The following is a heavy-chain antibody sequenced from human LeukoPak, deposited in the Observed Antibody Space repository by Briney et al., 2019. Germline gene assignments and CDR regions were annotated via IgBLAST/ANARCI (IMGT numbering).Heavy chain of an antibody. J-gene: IGHJ4*02. V-gene: IGHV3-7*04. CDR1: GFTFSSYW. CDR3: ARDGGDCSSTSSYDRHDY. D-gene: IGHD2-2*01. CDR2: IKRDGSEK. Sequence: GGSLRLSCAASGFTFSSYWMTWVRQAPGKGLEWVANIKRDGSEKYYVDSVKGRFTISRDNAKNSLYLQMNSLRAEDTAVYYCARDGGDCSSTSSYDRHDYWGQGTLVTVSS.